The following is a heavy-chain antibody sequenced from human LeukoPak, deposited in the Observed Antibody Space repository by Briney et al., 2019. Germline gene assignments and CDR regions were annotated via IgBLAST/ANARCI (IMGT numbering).Heavy chain of an antibody. CDR1: GGSISSGGYY. V-gene: IGHV4-61*08. D-gene: IGHD5-18*01. J-gene: IGHJ4*02. CDR3: ARDGAPVGYSYEYGDY. CDR2: IYYSGST. Sequence: SETLSLTCTVSGGSISSGGYYWSWIRQHPEKGLEWIGYIYYSGSTNYNPSLKSRVTISVDTSKNQFSLKLSSVTAADTAVYYCARDGAPVGYSYEYGDYWGQGTLVTVSS.